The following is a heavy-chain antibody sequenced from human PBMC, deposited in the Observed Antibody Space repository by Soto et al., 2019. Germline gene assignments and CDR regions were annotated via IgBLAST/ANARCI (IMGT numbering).Heavy chain of an antibody. J-gene: IGHJ6*03. Sequence: GGSLRLSCAASGFTFSSYDMHWVRQATGKGLEWVSAIGTAGDTYYPGSVKGRFTISRENAKNSLYLQMNSLRAGDTAVYYCARQYCSGGSCYGVYYYYYMDVWGKGTTVTVSS. CDR1: GFTFSSYD. V-gene: IGHV3-13*01. CDR2: IGTAGDT. CDR3: ARQYCSGGSCYGVYYYYYMDV. D-gene: IGHD2-15*01.